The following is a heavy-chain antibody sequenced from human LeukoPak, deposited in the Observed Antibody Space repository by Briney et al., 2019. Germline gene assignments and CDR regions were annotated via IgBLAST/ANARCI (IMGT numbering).Heavy chain of an antibody. CDR3: AKSGGQQQLAHPLLGMDV. J-gene: IGHJ6*02. CDR2: ISWNSGSI. Sequence: GGSLRLSCAASGFTFDDYAMHWVRQAPGKGLEWVSGISWNSGSIGYADSVKGRFTISRDNAKNSLYLQMNSLRAEDTALYYCAKSGGQQQLAHPLLGMDVWGQGTTVTVSS. CDR1: GFTFDDYA. V-gene: IGHV3-9*01. D-gene: IGHD6-13*01.